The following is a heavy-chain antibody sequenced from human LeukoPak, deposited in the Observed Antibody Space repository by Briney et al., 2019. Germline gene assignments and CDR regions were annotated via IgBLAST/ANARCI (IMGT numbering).Heavy chain of an antibody. CDR1: GSTFSTYW. CDR3: AELGITMIGGV. D-gene: IGHD3-10*02. CDR2: IKQDGNEK. J-gene: IGHJ6*04. V-gene: IGHV3-7*01. Sequence: GGSLRISCAASGSTFSTYWMGWVRQAPGKGLEWVASIKQDGNEKYYVDSVKGRFTISRDNAENSLYLQMNSLRAEDTAVYYCAELGITMIGGVWGKGTTVTISS.